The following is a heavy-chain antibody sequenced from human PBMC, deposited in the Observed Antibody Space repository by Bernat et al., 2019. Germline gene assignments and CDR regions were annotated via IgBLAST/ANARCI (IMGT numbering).Heavy chain of an antibody. D-gene: IGHD5-24*01. CDR3: ARGGVEERWLRSYFDY. V-gene: IGHV3-33*01. CDR1: GFTFSSYG. J-gene: IGHJ4*02. CDR2: IWYDGSNK. Sequence: QVQLVESGGGVVQPGRSLRLSCAASGFTFSSYGMHWVRQAPGKGLGWVAVIWYDGSNKYYADSGKGRFTISRDNSKNTLYLQMNSLRAEDTAVYYCARGGVEERWLRSYFDYWGQGTLVTVSS.